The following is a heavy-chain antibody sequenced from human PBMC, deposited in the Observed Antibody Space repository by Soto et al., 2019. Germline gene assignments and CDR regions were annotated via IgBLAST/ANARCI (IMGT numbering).Heavy chain of an antibody. CDR1: GFIFSSYA. CDR2: ISGSGGST. Sequence: GGSLRLSCAASGFIFSSYAMSWVRQAPGKGLEWVSAISGSGGSTYYADSVKGRFTISRDSSKNTLYLQMNSLRAEDTAVYYCAKDRQHYCSSTSCYLNWFDPWGQGTLVTVSS. V-gene: IGHV3-23*01. CDR3: AKDRQHYCSSTSCYLNWFDP. D-gene: IGHD2-2*01. J-gene: IGHJ5*02.